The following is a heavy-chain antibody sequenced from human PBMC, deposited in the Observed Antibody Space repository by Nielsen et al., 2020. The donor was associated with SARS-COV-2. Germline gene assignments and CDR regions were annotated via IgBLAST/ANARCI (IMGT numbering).Heavy chain of an antibody. CDR2: IYTSGST. D-gene: IGHD3-16*02. CDR1: GGSISSGSYY. V-gene: IGHV4-61*02. J-gene: IGHJ5*02. CDR3: ARHAVIVGAARGWFDP. Sequence: SETLSLTCTVSGGSISSGSYYWSWIRQPAGKGLEWIGRIYTSGSTNYNPSLKSRVTISVDTSKNQFSLKLSSVTAADTAVYYCARHAVIVGAARGWFDPWGQGTLVTVSS.